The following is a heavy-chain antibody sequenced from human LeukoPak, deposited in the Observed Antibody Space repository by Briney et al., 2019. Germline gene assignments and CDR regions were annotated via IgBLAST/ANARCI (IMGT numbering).Heavy chain of an antibody. Sequence: AGRSLRLSCAASGFTFSSYGMHWVRQAPGKGLEWVAVISYDGSNKYYADSVKGRFTISRDNSKNTLYLQMNSLRAEDTAMYYCAKGDDSSGYYFDYWGQGTLVTVSS. D-gene: IGHD3-22*01. J-gene: IGHJ4*02. CDR3: AKGDDSSGYYFDY. CDR1: GFTFSSYG. V-gene: IGHV3-30*18. CDR2: ISYDGSNK.